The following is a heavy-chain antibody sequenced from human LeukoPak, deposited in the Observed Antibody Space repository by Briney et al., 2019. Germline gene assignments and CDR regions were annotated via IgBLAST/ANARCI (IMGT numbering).Heavy chain of an antibody. CDR2: IIPILSQS. J-gene: IGHJ3*02. D-gene: IGHD3-10*01. CDR3: ATGGAYRDALDI. Sequence: SVKVSCKASGGTFSTYAINWVRQAPGQGLEWMGRIIPILSQSNYAQKFQGTVSITADEFTKTAYMELSSLRSEDTAVYYCATGGAYRDALDIWGQGTMVTVSS. V-gene: IGHV1-69*11. CDR1: GGTFSTYA.